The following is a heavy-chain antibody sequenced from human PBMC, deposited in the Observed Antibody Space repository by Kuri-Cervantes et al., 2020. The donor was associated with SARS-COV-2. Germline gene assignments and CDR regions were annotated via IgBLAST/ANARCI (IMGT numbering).Heavy chain of an antibody. Sequence: SETLSLTCTVSGGSISSSSYYWGWIRQPPGKGLEWIGSIYYSGSTYYNPSLKSRVTISVDTSKNQFSLKLSSVTAADTAVYYCARDGLGGGGYNPWGQGTLVTVSS. CDR3: ARDGLGGGGYNP. J-gene: IGHJ5*02. CDR1: GGSISSSSYY. V-gene: IGHV4-39*07. D-gene: IGHD5-24*01. CDR2: IYYSGST.